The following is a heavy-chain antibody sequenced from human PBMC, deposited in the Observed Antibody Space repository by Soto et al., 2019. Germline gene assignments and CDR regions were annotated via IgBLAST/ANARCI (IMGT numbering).Heavy chain of an antibody. V-gene: IGHV1-18*01. CDR3: ARDGALGENYYYYGMDV. CDR1: GYTFTSYG. CDR2: ISAYNGNT. J-gene: IGHJ6*02. Sequence: QVQLVQSGAEVKKPGASVKVSCKASGYTFTSYGISWVRQAPGQGLEWMGWISAYNGNTNYAQKLQGRVTMTTDTSKSTAYMELRSLRSDDTAVYYWARDGALGENYYYYGMDVWGQGTTVTVSS. D-gene: IGHD3-16*01.